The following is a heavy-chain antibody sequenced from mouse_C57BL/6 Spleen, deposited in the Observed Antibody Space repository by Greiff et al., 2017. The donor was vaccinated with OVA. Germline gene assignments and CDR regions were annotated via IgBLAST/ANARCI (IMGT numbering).Heavy chain of an antibody. CDR2: INYDGSST. CDR1: GFTFSDYY. J-gene: IGHJ1*03. Sequence: EVQVVASEGGLVQPGSSMKLSCTASGFTFSDYYMAWVRQVPEKGLEWVANINYDGSSTYYLDSLKSRFIISRDNAKNILYLQMSSLKSEDTATYYCARWGYGNYWYFDVWGTGTTVTVSS. V-gene: IGHV5-16*01. CDR3: ARWGYGNYWYFDV. D-gene: IGHD2-10*02.